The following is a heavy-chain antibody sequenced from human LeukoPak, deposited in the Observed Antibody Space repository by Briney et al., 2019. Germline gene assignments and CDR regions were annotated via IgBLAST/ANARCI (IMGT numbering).Heavy chain of an antibody. V-gene: IGHV4-39*01. D-gene: IGHD3-10*01. CDR2: IYYTGNT. J-gene: IGHJ5*02. CDR3: ARGPVLLWFGELLRVPSYNWFDP. CDR1: GVSISSSYSY. Sequence: PSETLSLTCTVSGVSISSSYSYWGWIRQPPGMGLEWIGSIYYTGNTYYNASLKSQVSISIDTSKNQFSLKLTSVTAADTAVYYCARGPVLLWFGELLRVPSYNWFDPWGQGTLVTVSS.